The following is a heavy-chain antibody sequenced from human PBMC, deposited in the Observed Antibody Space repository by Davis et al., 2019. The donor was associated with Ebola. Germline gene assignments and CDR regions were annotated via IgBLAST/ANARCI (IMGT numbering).Heavy chain of an antibody. J-gene: IGHJ6*04. V-gene: IGHV3-30*18. CDR3: AKAKWEVEYHYSGMDV. Sequence: GESLKISCAASGFTFSTYGMHWVRQAPGKGLEWVAVISYDGSYQNTGDSVRGRFTISRDNSKNILYLQMNSLRTEDTAVYLCAKAKWEVEYHYSGMDVWGKGTTVTVSS. CDR1: GFTFSTYG. CDR2: ISYDGSYQ. D-gene: IGHD1-26*01.